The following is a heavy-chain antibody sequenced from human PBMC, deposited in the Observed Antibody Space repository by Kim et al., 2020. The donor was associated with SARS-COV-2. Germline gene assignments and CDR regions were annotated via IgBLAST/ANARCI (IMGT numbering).Heavy chain of an antibody. Sequence: SETLSLTCTVSGGSISSYYWSWIRQPPGKGLEWIGYIYYSGSTNYNPSLKSRVTISVDTSKNQFSLKLSSVTAADTAVYYCARDPQWLAPRYWGQGTLVTVSS. D-gene: IGHD6-19*01. CDR3: ARDPQWLAPRY. CDR2: IYYSGST. J-gene: IGHJ4*02. V-gene: IGHV4-59*01. CDR1: GGSISSYY.